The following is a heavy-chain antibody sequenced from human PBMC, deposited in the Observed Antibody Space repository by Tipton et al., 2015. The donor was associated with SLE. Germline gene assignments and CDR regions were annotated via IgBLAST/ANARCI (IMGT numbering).Heavy chain of an antibody. J-gene: IGHJ4*02. CDR2: VNHLGTI. Sequence: TLSLTCDVNGGSFSGYYWSWIRQSPGKGREWIGEVNHLGTIYYNASLKSRVTISIDTSKSHFSLKLTSVTAADTAVYYCARMEGMITYGGIAGLWGQGTVATVSS. D-gene: IGHD3-16*01. CDR3: ARMEGMITYGGIAGL. CDR1: GGSFSGYY. V-gene: IGHV4-34*01.